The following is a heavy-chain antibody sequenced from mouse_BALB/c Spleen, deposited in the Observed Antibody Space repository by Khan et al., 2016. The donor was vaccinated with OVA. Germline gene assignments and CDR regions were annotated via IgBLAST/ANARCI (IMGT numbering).Heavy chain of an antibody. Sequence: QVQLKQSGAELVRPGVSVKISCKGSGYTFTDYAMHWVEQSHAKSLEWIGVISTYYGDVDYSQKFKGKATMTVDRSSSTAYMELARLTSEDSAIYYCARGGKFAYWGQGTLVTVSA. CDR1: GYTFTDYA. CDR2: ISTYYGDV. J-gene: IGHJ3*01. D-gene: IGHD1-1*02. V-gene: IGHV1S137*01. CDR3: ARGGKFAY.